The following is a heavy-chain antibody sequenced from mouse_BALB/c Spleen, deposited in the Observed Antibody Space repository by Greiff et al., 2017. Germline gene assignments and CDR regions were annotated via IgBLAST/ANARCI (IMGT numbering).Heavy chain of an antibody. CDR3: ARTGSGYYEYYFDY. J-gene: IGHJ2*01. Sequence: QVQLQQPGAELVKPGASVKLSCKASGYTFTSYWMHWVKQRPGQGLEWIGEINPSNGRTNYNEKFKSKATLTVDKSSSTAYMQLSSLTSEDSAVYYCARTGSGYYEYYFDYWGQGTTLTVSS. CDR2: INPSNGRT. V-gene: IGHV1S81*02. CDR1: GYTFTSYW. D-gene: IGHD2-3*01.